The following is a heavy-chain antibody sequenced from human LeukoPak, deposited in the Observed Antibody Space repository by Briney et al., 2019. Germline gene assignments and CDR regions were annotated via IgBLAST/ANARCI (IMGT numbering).Heavy chain of an antibody. V-gene: IGHV1-2*02. D-gene: IGHD2-2*01. CDR2: INPNSGGT. J-gene: IGHJ4*02. CDR3: ARDRYDIVVVPAAIDFDY. Sequence: ASVKVSCKASGDAFTGYYIHWVRQAPGQGLEWMGWINPNSGGTNYAQKFQGRVTMTRDTSISTAYMELSRLRSDDTAVYYCARDRYDIVVVPAAIDFDYWGQGTLVTVSS. CDR1: GDAFTGYY.